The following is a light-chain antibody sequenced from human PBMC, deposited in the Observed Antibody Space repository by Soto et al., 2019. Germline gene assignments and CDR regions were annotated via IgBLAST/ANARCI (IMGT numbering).Light chain of an antibody. CDR2: EVS. V-gene: IGLV2-14*01. J-gene: IGLJ1*01. CDR1: SSDVGGYNY. Sequence: QSALTQPASVSGSPGQSITIPCPGTSSDVGGYNYVSWYQQHPGKAPKLMIYEVSNRPSGVSNRFSGSKSGNTASLTISGLQAEDEADYYCSSYTSRSTLDYVFGSGTKVTVL. CDR3: SSYTSRSTLDYV.